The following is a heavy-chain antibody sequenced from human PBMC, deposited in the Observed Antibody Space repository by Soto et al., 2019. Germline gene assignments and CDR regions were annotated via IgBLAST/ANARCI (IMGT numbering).Heavy chain of an antibody. D-gene: IGHD7-27*01. V-gene: IGHV4-59*01. Sequence: SETLSLTCTVSGGFISSYYWSWIRQPPGKGLEWIGYIYYSGSTNYNPSLKSRLTISVDTSNNQFSLKLSSVTAADTAVYYCARGPSGDKVHYWGQGALVTVSS. J-gene: IGHJ4*02. CDR1: GGFISSYY. CDR2: IYYSGST. CDR3: ARGPSGDKVHY.